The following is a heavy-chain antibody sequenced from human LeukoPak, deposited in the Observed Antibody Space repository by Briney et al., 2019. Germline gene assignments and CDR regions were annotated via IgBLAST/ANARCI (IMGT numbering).Heavy chain of an antibody. D-gene: IGHD2-8*01. CDR2: IYTSGST. V-gene: IGHV4-61*02. CDR1: GGSISSGSYY. Sequence: SETLSLTCTVSGGSISSGSYYWSWIRQPAGKGLEWIGRIYTSGSTNYNPSLKSRVTISVDTSKNQFSLKLSSVTAADTAVYYCARDGYCTNGVCNSVFYMDVWGKGTTVTVSS. J-gene: IGHJ6*03. CDR3: ARDGYCTNGVCNSVFYMDV.